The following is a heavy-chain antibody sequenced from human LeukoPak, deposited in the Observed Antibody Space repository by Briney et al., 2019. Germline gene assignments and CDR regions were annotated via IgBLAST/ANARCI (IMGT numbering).Heavy chain of an antibody. CDR2: IYYSGST. D-gene: IGHD2-21*02. CDR3: ARPGGGDCYPGEECLSKFDP. V-gene: IGHV4-39*01. J-gene: IGHJ5*02. Sequence: NPSETLSLTCTVSGGSISSSSYYWGWIRQPPGKGLEWIGSIYYSGSTYYNPSLKSRVTISVDTSKNQFSLKLSSMTAADTAVYYCARPGGGDCYPGEECLSKFDPWGQGTLVTVSS. CDR1: GGSISSSSYY.